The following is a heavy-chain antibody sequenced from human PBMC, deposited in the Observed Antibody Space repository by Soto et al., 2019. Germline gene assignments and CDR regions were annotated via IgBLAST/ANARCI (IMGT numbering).Heavy chain of an antibody. CDR2: TYYRSKWYN. CDR1: GDSVSSNSAA. CDR3: ARAQRAAYSSSWYDPSPYYYYRMDV. Sequence: PSQTLSLTCAISGDSVSSNSAAWNWIRQSPSRGLEWLGRTYYRSKWYNDYAVSVKSRITINPDTSKNQFSLQLNSVTPEDTAVYYCARAQRAAYSSSWYDPSPYYYYRMDVWGQGTTVTVSS. D-gene: IGHD6-13*01. V-gene: IGHV6-1*01. J-gene: IGHJ6*02.